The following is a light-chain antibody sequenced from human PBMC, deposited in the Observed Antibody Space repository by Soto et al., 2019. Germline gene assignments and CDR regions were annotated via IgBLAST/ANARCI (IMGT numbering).Light chain of an antibody. CDR2: KAS. CDR1: QSIDKW. CDR3: QQYNSFSWT. J-gene: IGKJ1*01. V-gene: IGKV1-5*03. Sequence: DIQMTQSPSTLSASVGDRVTITCRASQSIDKWLAWYQQKPGKAPKLLIYKASILQSGVPSRFSGSGSGTEFTLTISSLQPDDVGSYFCQQYNSFSWTFGQGTKVEIK.